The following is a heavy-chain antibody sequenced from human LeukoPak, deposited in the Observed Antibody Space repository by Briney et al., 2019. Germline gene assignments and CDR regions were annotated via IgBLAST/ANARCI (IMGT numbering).Heavy chain of an antibody. CDR1: GFTFSNYA. V-gene: IGHV3-23*01. CDR3: AREDPLGIAAAGPTFDY. D-gene: IGHD6-13*01. CDR2: ISASGAST. J-gene: IGHJ4*02. Sequence: GGSLRLSCAASGFTFSNYAMSWVRQAPGKGLEWVSGISASGASTYNADSVKGRFTISRDNSKNTLYLQMNSLRAEDTAVYYCAREDPLGIAAAGPTFDYWGQGTLVTVSS.